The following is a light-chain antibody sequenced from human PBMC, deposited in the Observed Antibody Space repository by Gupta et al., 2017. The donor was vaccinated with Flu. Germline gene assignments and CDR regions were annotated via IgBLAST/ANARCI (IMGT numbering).Light chain of an antibody. CDR1: QTVQNNY. J-gene: IGKJ1*01. V-gene: IGKV3-20*01. CDR2: RAS. Sequence: ELVLTQSPGTLSLSPGGRATLSCRARQTVQNNYLTWYQQKPGQAPRLLIFRASRRASGIPDRFSGSGSGTEFTLTISRLEPEDFAVYYCQQTLLSPSTFGQGTKVEIK. CDR3: QQTLLSPST.